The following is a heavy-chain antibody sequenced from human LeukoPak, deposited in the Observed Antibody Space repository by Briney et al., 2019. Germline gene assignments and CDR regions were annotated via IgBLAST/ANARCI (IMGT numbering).Heavy chain of an antibody. CDR3: ARDTPYGSGLFDY. J-gene: IGHJ4*02. CDR1: GFTFSSYS. D-gene: IGHD3-10*01. CDR2: ISSSSSYI. V-gene: IGHV3-21*01. Sequence: GGSLRLSCAASGFTFSSYSMNWVRQAPGKGLEWVSSISSSSSYIYYADSVKGRFTISRDNAKNSLYLKMNSLRAEDTAVYYCARDTPYGSGLFDYWGQGTLVTVSS.